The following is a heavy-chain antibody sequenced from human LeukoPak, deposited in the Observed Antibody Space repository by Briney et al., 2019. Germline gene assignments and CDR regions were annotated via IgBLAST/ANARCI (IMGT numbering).Heavy chain of an antibody. V-gene: IGHV1-69*13. CDR3: AREAITIFGVVDY. J-gene: IGHJ4*02. D-gene: IGHD3-3*01. CDR2: IIPIFGTA. Sequence: SVKVSCKASGGTFSSYAISWVRQAPGQGLEWMGGIIPIFGTANYAQKFQGRVTITANESTSTAYMELSSLRSEDTAVYYCAREAITIFGVVDYWGREPWSPSPQ. CDR1: GGTFSSYA.